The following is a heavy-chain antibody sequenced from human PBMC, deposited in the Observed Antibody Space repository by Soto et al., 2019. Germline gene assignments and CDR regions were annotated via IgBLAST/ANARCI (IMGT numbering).Heavy chain of an antibody. J-gene: IGHJ4*02. CDR3: ATGVGAVVAYFES. CDR1: GFTFSNYG. Sequence: QVQLVESGGGVVQPGRSLRLSCAASGFTFSNYGMPWVRQAPGKGLEWVAVIWYDGSKTYYADSVKGRFTISRDNSKNTLYLQMDSLRAEDTAVYYCATGVGAVVAYFESWGQGTLVTVSS. CDR2: IWYDGSKT. V-gene: IGHV3-33*01. D-gene: IGHD1-26*01.